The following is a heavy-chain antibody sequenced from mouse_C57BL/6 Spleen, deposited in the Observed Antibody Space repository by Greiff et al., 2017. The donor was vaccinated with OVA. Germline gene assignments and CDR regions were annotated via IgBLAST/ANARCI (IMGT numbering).Heavy chain of an antibody. J-gene: IGHJ3*01. CDR1: GYAFSSSW. Sequence: VQLQQSGPELVKPGASVKISCKASGYAFSSSWMNWVKQRPGKGLEWIGRIYPGDGDTNYNGKFKGKATLTADKSSSTAYMQLSSLTSEDTAVYYCAREGYDVGFAYWGQGTLVTVSA. CDR2: IYPGDGDT. V-gene: IGHV1-82*01. D-gene: IGHD2-2*01. CDR3: AREGYDVGFAY.